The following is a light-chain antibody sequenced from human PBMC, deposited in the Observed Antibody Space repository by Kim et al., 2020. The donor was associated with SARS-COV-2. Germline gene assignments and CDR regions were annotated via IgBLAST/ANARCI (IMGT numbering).Light chain of an antibody. CDR1: QSINTW. Sequence: DIQMTQSPSTLSASVGDRVTITCRASQSINTWLAWYQQKPGKAPNLLIYKASSLESGVPSRFSGSGSGTEFTLTISSLQPDDFATYFCQQYNSYSCTFGQGTKLEIK. V-gene: IGKV1-5*03. J-gene: IGKJ2*02. CDR2: KAS. CDR3: QQYNSYSCT.